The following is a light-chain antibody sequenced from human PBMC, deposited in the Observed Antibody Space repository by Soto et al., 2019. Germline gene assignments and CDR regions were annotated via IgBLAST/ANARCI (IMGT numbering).Light chain of an antibody. CDR1: SSNIGNNY. Sequence: QSVLTQPPSVSAAPGQKVIISCSGSSSNIGNNYVTWYQQLPGTAPKLLIHENNRRPSGIPDRFSGSKSGTSATLGITGLQTGDEADYYCGTWDSSLSAWVFGGGTKLTVL. CDR2: ENN. CDR3: GTWDSSLSAWV. V-gene: IGLV1-51*02. J-gene: IGLJ3*02.